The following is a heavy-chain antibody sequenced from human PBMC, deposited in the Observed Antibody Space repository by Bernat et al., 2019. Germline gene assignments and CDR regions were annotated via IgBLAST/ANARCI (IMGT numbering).Heavy chain of an antibody. CDR1: GFTFSSYW. J-gene: IGHJ6*02. CDR3: ARRMDYYYGMDV. D-gene: IGHD2-15*01. CDR2: INSDGSST. Sequence: EVQLVESRGGLVQPGGSLRLSCAASGFTFSSYWMHWVRQAPGKGLVWVSRINSDGSSTSYADSVKGRFTISRDNAKNTLYLQMNSLRAEDTAVYYCARRMDYYYGMDVWGQGTTVTVSS. V-gene: IGHV3-74*01.